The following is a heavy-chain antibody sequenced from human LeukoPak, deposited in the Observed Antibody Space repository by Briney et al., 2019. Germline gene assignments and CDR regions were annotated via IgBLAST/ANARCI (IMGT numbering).Heavy chain of an antibody. V-gene: IGHV3-30*03. Sequence: GGSLRLSCAASGFTFSTYGMHWVRQAPGKGLEWVAVISYDGSNKYYADPVKGRFTISKDNSKSTVYLEMNSLRAEDTAMYYCARGERDCSGGTCYPSNYWGQGTLVTVSS. J-gene: IGHJ4*02. CDR1: GFTFSTYG. CDR3: ARGERDCSGGTCYPSNY. CDR2: ISYDGSNK. D-gene: IGHD2-15*01.